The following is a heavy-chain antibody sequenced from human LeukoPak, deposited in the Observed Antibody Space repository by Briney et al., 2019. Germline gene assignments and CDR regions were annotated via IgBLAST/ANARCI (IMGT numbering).Heavy chain of an antibody. V-gene: IGHV1-2*02. Sequence: ASVKVSCKASGYTFTGYYMHWVRQAPGRGLEWMGWINPNSGGTNYAQKFQGRVTMSTDTSTSTAYMELRSLRFDDTAIYYCAKDWHILTGRNCFDPWGQGTLVTVSS. J-gene: IGHJ5*02. CDR3: AKDWHILTGRNCFDP. CDR2: INPNSGGT. CDR1: GYTFTGYY. D-gene: IGHD3-9*01.